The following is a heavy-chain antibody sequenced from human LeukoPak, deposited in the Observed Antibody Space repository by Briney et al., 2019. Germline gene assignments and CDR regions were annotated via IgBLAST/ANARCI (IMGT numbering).Heavy chain of an antibody. CDR3: ARVGVGAYHFDS. J-gene: IGHJ4*02. D-gene: IGHD3-10*01. CDR2: INTDGSRT. V-gene: IGHV3-74*01. CDR1: GFTFSNFW. Sequence: LPGGSLRLSCAASGFTFSNFWMHWVRQAPEMGLVWVSRINTDGSRTNSVKGRFTISRDNAKNTLYLQMNSLRAEDTADCARVGVGAYHFDSWGQGTLVTVSS.